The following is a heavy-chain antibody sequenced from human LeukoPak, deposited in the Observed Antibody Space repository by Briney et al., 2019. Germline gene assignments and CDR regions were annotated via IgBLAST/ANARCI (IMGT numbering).Heavy chain of an antibody. CDR2: IKSKTAGGTT. J-gene: IGHJ4*02. Sequence: GGSLRLSCAASGFTFSNAWMNWGRQAPGKGLEWVGRIKSKTAGGTTDYAAPVKGRFTISRDDSKNTLYLQMNSLKTQDTAVYYCTSPRPPDYWGEGTLVTVSS. CDR3: TSPRPPDY. V-gene: IGHV3-15*01. CDR1: GFTFSNAW.